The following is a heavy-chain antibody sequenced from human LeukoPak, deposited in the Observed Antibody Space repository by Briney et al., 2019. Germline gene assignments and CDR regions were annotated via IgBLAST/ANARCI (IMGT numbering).Heavy chain of an antibody. V-gene: IGHV3-23*01. CDR2: VSGSIINT. J-gene: IGHJ4*02. D-gene: IGHD3-10*01. CDR3: ARAHGFTDF. CDR1: GFTLITYG. Sequence: GGSLGLSCVASGFTLITYGMSWVRQAPGKGLEWVSGVSGSIINTHYADSVKGRFTISRDNSKNTLYLEMNSLRAEDTAVYYCARAHGFTDFWGQGTLVTVSS.